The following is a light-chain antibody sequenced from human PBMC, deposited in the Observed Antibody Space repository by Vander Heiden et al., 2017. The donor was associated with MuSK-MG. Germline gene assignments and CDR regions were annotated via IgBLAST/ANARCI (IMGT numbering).Light chain of an antibody. V-gene: IGKV1-12*01. J-gene: IGKJ2*01. CDR1: EGIRDR. CDR2: SAS. Sequence: DIRMTQSPPSVSASVGDTVTITCRASEGIRDRLAWYQQRPRTAPTLLIYSASTLQSGVPSRFSGTGSGTDFTLTITSLQPEDAATYFCQQCDSFPYTFGQGTKMEIK. CDR3: QQCDSFPYT.